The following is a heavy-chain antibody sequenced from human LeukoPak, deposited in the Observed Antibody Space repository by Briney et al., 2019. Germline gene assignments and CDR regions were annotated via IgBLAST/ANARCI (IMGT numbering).Heavy chain of an antibody. CDR3: ARGVMVYAL. V-gene: IGHV4-34*01. Sequence: SETLSLTCAVYGGSFSGYYWSWIRQPPGRGLEWIGEINHSGSTNYNPSLKSRVTKSVDTSKNQFSLKLSSVTAADTAVYYRARGVMVYALWGQGTLVTVSS. CDR1: GGSFSGYY. CDR2: INHSGST. D-gene: IGHD2-8*01. J-gene: IGHJ4*02.